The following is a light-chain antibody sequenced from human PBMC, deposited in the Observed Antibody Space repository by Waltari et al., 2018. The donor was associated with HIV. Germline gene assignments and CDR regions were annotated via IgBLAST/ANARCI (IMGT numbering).Light chain of an antibody. V-gene: IGKV1-33*01. J-gene: IGKJ4*01. CDR1: RDVSNH. CDR3: QQSDYLFTT. CDR2: DAS. Sequence: DIQMTQSPSSLSPAVGDTVTITFQASRDVSNHFNWYQQKPGQAPRLLIYDASNLESGVPSRFSGSGSGTDFSFPISTLQPEDIATYYCQQSDYLFTTFGGGTKVEIK.